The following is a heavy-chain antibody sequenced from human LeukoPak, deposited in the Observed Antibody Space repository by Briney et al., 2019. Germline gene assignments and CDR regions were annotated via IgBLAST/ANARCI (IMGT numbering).Heavy chain of an antibody. Sequence: SETLSLTCTVSGGSISSYYWSWIRQPPGKGLEWIGYIYYSGSTNYNPSLKSRVTISVDTSKNQFSLKLSSVTAADTAVYYCARDGYSSGAYGAKDAFDIWGQGTMVTVSS. J-gene: IGHJ3*02. V-gene: IGHV4-59*01. CDR2: IYYSGST. CDR3: ARDGYSSGAYGAKDAFDI. CDR1: GGSISSYY. D-gene: IGHD6-19*01.